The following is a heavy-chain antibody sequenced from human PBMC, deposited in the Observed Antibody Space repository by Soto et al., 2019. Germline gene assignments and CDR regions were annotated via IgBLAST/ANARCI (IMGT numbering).Heavy chain of an antibody. CDR1: CGSISSDYFY. CDR2: IDYSGST. V-gene: IGHV4-30-4*01. Sequence: QVQLQESGPGLVKPSQTLSLTCTVSCGSISSDYFYWSWIRQPPGKGLEWIGYIDYSGSTYYNQSLKSRFTISVHTSENQFFLKLSSVTPADTAVYYCARSTVVRGITWFDPWGQGTLVTGSS. J-gene: IGHJ5*02. D-gene: IGHD3-10*01. CDR3: ARSTVVRGITWFDP.